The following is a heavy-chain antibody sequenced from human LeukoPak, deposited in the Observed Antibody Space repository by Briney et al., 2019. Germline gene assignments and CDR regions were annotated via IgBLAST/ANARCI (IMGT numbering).Heavy chain of an antibody. CDR1: GFPFSSYT. J-gene: IGHJ4*02. Sequence: GGSLRLSCEASGFPFSSYTMNWVRQAPGKGLEWVSTISGSGGSTYYADSVKGRFTISRDKSKNTVYLQMNSLRAEDTAVYYCTKERGYGYNHIDYWGQGTLVTVSS. V-gene: IGHV3-23*01. D-gene: IGHD5-24*01. CDR2: ISGSGGST. CDR3: TKERGYGYNHIDY.